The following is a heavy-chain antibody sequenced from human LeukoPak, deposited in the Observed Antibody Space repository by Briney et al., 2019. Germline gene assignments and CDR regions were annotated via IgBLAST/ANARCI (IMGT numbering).Heavy chain of an antibody. J-gene: IGHJ6*02. V-gene: IGHV3-23*01. CDR2: ISGSGGST. Sequence: GGSLRLSCAASGFTFSSYAMSWVRQAPGKGLEWVSAISGSGGSTYYADSVKGQFTISRDNSKNTLYLQMNSLRAEDTAVYYCAKAFSEVNDFWSGYYYYYGMDVWGQGTTVTVSS. D-gene: IGHD3-3*01. CDR3: AKAFSEVNDFWSGYYYYYGMDV. CDR1: GFTFSSYA.